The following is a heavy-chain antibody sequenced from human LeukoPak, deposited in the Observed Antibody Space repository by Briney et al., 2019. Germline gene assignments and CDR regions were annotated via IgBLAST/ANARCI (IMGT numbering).Heavy chain of an antibody. D-gene: IGHD6-13*01. CDR3: ARGGPGIAAAVDY. J-gene: IGHJ4*02. V-gene: IGHV1-69*05. Sequence: ASVKVSCKASGGTFSSYAISWVRQAPGQGLEWMGGIIPIFGTANYAQKFQGRVTITTDESTSTAYMELRSLRSDDTAVYYCARGGPGIAAAVDYWAREPWSPSPQ. CDR2: IIPIFGTA. CDR1: GGTFSSYA.